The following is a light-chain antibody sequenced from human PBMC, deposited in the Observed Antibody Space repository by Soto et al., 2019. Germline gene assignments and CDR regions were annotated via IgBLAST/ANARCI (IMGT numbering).Light chain of an antibody. J-gene: IGKJ2*01. V-gene: IGKV1-33*01. CDR1: QDISNY. CDR2: DAS. Sequence: DIQMTQSPSSLSASVGDRVTITCQARQDISNYLNWYQQKPGKAPKLLIYDASNLETGVPSRFSGSGFGTDFTFTISSLQPEDIATYYCQQYDNLPWTFGQGTKLEIK. CDR3: QQYDNLPWT.